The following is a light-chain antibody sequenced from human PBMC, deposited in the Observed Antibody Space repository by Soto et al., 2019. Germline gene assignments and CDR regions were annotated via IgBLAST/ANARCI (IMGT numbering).Light chain of an antibody. CDR1: SSDVGNYNL. CDR3: CSYAGSYTFYV. Sequence: QSVLTQPASVSGSPGQSITISCTGTSSDVGNYNLVSWYQQHPGKAPKLMIYDVSKRPSGVPDRFSGSKSGNTASLTISGLQAEDEADYYCCSYAGSYTFYVFGTG. CDR2: DVS. J-gene: IGLJ1*01. V-gene: IGLV2-11*01.